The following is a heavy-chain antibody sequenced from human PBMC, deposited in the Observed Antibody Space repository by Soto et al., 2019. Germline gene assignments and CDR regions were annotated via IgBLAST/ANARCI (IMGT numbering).Heavy chain of an antibody. J-gene: IGHJ4*02. Sequence: QITLKESGPTLVKPTQTLTLTCTFSGFSLSTSGVGVGWIRQPPGKALEWLALIYWDDDKRYSPSLKSRLTNXXDXAXXQVVLTMTNMDPVDTAPYYCAHRRDSSRWQYYFDYWGQGTLVTVSS. CDR1: GFSLSTSGVG. V-gene: IGHV2-5*02. D-gene: IGHD6-13*01. CDR2: IYWDDDK. CDR3: AHRRDSSRWQYYFDY.